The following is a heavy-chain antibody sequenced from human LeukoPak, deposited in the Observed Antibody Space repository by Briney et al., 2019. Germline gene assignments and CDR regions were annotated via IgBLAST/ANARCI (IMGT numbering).Heavy chain of an antibody. Sequence: GGSLRLSCAASGFTFSNYWMSWVRQAPGKGLEWLANINQDGSEMYYVDSVKGRFTISRDNGKNSLYLQINSLRADDTAVYYWARDKGIMIEVRTTNWYSDLGGGGTLFTVSS. J-gene: IGHJ2*01. CDR2: INQDGSEM. CDR3: ARDKGIMIEVRTTNWYSDL. D-gene: IGHD3-16*01. CDR1: GFTFSNYW. V-gene: IGHV3-7*01.